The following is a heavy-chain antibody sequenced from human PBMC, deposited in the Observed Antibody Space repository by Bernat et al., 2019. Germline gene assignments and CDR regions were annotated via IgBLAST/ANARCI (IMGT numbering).Heavy chain of an antibody. D-gene: IGHD2-8*01. CDR2: IKEDGSEI. CDR1: GFTFSAYW. Sequence: EVQLVESGGGLVQPGGSLRLSCAASGFTFSAYWMSWVRQAPGMGLEWVANIKEDGSEIYYVDSVKGRLTISRDNAENSLHLQMNSLRAEDTAIYYCAREGMMYGIGYGLDVWGQGTTVTVSS. CDR3: AREGMMYGIGYGLDV. J-gene: IGHJ6*02. V-gene: IGHV3-7*03.